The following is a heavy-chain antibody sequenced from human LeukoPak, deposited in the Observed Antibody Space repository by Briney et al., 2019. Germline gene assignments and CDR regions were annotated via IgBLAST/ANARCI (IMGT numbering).Heavy chain of an antibody. V-gene: IGHV1-8*01. CDR3: ARGPRYYYDSSGYYPYYYYGMDV. J-gene: IGHJ6*02. CDR2: MNLNSGNT. Sequence: GASVKVSCKASGYTFTSYDINWVRQATGQGLEWMGWMNLNSGNTGYAQKFQGRVTMTRNTSISTAYMELSSLRSEDTAVYYCARGPRYYYDSSGYYPYYYYGMDVWGQGTTVTVSS. CDR1: GYTFTSYD. D-gene: IGHD3-22*01.